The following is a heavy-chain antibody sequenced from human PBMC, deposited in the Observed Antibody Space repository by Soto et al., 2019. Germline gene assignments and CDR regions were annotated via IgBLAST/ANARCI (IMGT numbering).Heavy chain of an antibody. Sequence: QVQLVQSGAEVKKPGSSVKVSCKASGGTFSSYAISWVRQTPGQGLEWMGGIIPIFGTANYAQKFQGRVTITADESTSTAYMELSSLRSEDTAVYYCASCNYYGAQYYYYYYGMDVWGQGTTVTVSS. CDR1: GGTFSSYA. V-gene: IGHV1-69*01. CDR3: ASCNYYGAQYYYYYYGMDV. D-gene: IGHD3-22*01. J-gene: IGHJ6*02. CDR2: IIPIFGTA.